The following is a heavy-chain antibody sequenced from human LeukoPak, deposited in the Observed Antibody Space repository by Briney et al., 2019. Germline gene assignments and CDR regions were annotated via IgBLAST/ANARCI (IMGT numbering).Heavy chain of an antibody. V-gene: IGHV4-59*08. CDR3: ARRIRYYYDSSGVFDY. Sequence: SETLSLTCTVSGGSISSYYWSWIRQPPGKGLEWIGYIYYSGSTNYNPSLKSRVTISVDTSKNQFSLKLSSVTAADTAVYYCARRIRYYYDSSGVFDYWGQGTLVTVSS. D-gene: IGHD3-22*01. CDR2: IYYSGST. CDR1: GGSISSYY. J-gene: IGHJ4*02.